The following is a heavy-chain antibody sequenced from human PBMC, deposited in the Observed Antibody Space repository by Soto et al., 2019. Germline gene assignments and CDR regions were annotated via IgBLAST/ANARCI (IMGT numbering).Heavy chain of an antibody. J-gene: IGHJ6*02. D-gene: IGHD5-12*01. V-gene: IGHV4-31*03. Sequence: SETLSLTCTVSGGSISSGGYYWSWIRQHPGKGLEWIGYIYYSGSTYYNPSLKSRVTISVDTSKNQFSLKLSSVTAADTAVYYCARGHKGGYDYVSGYYYYGMDVWGQGTTVTVSS. CDR2: IYYSGST. CDR1: GGSISSGGYY. CDR3: ARGHKGGYDYVSGYYYYGMDV.